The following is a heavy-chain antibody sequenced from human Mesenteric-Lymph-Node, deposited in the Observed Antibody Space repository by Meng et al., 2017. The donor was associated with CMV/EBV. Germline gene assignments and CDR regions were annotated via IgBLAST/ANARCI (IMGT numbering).Heavy chain of an antibody. CDR1: GGSFSGYY. Sequence: QVHLQQWGAVLLKASETLSLTCAVYGGSFSGYYWSWIRQPPGKGLEWIGEINHSGSTNYNPSLKSRVTISVDTSKNQFSLKLSSVSAADTAVYYCARHQRWLKSEGGFNYWGQGTLVTVSS. J-gene: IGHJ4*02. CDR2: INHSGST. D-gene: IGHD4-23*01. CDR3: ARHQRWLKSEGGFNY. V-gene: IGHV4-34*01.